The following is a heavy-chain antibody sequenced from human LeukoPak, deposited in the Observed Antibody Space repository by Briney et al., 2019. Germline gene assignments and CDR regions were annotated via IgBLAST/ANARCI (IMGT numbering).Heavy chain of an antibody. CDR2: ISGNGVST. Sequence: PGGSLRLSCAVSGFTFSNHGMSWVGQAPGTGLEWVSTISGNGVSTYYADSVKGRFTISRDNSKNMVYLQMDSLRAEDTAAYYCAKLNSYGDYWGQGTLVTISS. CDR3: AKLNSYGDY. V-gene: IGHV3-23*01. D-gene: IGHD5-18*01. J-gene: IGHJ4*02. CDR1: GFTFSNHG.